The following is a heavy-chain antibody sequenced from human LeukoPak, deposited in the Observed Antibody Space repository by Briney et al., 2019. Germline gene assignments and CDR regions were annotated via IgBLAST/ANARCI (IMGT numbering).Heavy chain of an antibody. Sequence: GGSLRLSCAASGFTFSTSWMSWVRQVPGKGLEWVTNIKKDGSETYYVDSVKGRFTISRDNAKNSLYLQMNSLRAEDTAMYYCARGRYSGTTYYFDYWGQGTLVTVSS. J-gene: IGHJ4*02. CDR1: GFTFSTSW. CDR3: ARGRYSGTTYYFDY. CDR2: IKKDGSET. D-gene: IGHD5-12*01. V-gene: IGHV3-7*03.